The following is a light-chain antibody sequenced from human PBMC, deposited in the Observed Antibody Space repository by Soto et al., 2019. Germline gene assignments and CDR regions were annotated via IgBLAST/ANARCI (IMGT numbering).Light chain of an antibody. J-gene: IGKJ4*01. V-gene: IGKV1-5*03. CDR3: QQYNTYFWA. Sequence: DIQMTQSPATLSAFVGDSVSITCRASQNINRWLAWYQQKPGKAPKLLMSKASNLESGVPSRFIGSGFGTEFTLTLTSLQPEDVGTYYCQQYNTYFWAFGRGTKVDIK. CDR1: QNINRW. CDR2: KAS.